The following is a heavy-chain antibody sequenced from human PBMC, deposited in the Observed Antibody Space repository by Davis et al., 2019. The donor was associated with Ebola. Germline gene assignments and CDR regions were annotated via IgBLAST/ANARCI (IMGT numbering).Heavy chain of an antibody. CDR3: ARVEIAAAGHYYYYGMDV. CDR2: INPSGGST. V-gene: IGHV1-46*01. J-gene: IGHJ6*02. D-gene: IGHD6-13*01. Sequence: ASVKVSCKASGYTFTSYYMHWVRQAPGQGLEWMGIINPSGGSTSYAQKFQGRVTMTRDTSTSTVYMELSSLRSEDTAVYYCARVEIAAAGHYYYYGMDVWGQGTTVTVSS. CDR1: GYTFTSYY.